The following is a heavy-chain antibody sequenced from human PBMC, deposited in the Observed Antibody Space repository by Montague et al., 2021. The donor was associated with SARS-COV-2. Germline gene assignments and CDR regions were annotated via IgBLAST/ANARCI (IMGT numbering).Heavy chain of an antibody. Sequence: SETQSLTCTISGGSMRRYYWTWIRQLPGKELEWIGSIYDSGGARYNPSLKSRVSISVDASKNQFSLRVTSVTAADTAVYFYARRGTGNYEILDYWGQGILVTVSS. CDR2: IYDSGGA. D-gene: IGHD3-3*01. CDR1: GGSMRRYY. V-gene: IGHV4-59*01. J-gene: IGHJ4*02. CDR3: ARRGTGNYEILDY.